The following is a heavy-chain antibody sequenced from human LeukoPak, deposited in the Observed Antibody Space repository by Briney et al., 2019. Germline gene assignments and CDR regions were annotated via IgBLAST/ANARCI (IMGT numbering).Heavy chain of an antibody. CDR3: TRDPAAGLSY. V-gene: IGHV1-2*02. CDR1: GYTFTGYY. J-gene: IGHJ4*02. Sequence: PGASVKVSCKASGYTFTGYYMHWVRQAPGQGLEWMGWINPNSGGTNYAQKFQGRVTMTRDTSISTAYMELSRLKSDGTAVFYCTRDPAAGLSYWGQGTLVTVSS. D-gene: IGHD6-13*01. CDR2: INPNSGGT.